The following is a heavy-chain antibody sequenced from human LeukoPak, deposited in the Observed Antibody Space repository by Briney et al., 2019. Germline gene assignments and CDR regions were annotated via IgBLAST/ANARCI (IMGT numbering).Heavy chain of an antibody. CDR3: ARVGGTNYHYYGMDV. V-gene: IGHV4-59*01. Sequence: SETLSLTCTVSGGSISSYYWSWIRRPPGKGLEWIGYIYYSGSTNYNPSLKSRVTISVDTYKNQFSLKLSSVTAADTAVYYCARVGGTNYHYYGMDVWGQGTTVTVSS. J-gene: IGHJ6*02. CDR2: IYYSGST. D-gene: IGHD1-26*01. CDR1: GGSISSYY.